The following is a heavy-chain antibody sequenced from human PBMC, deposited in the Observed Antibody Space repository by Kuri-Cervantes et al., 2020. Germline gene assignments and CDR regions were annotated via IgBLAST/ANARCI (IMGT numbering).Heavy chain of an antibody. Sequence: GGSLRLSCAASGFTFSSYWMSWVRQAPGKGLEWVANIKQDGSEKYYVDSVKRRFTISRDNAKNSLYLQMNSLRAEDSAVYYCATLPYPNDASDIWGQGTVVTVSS. V-gene: IGHV3-7*02. CDR3: ATLPYPNDASDI. CDR2: IKQDGSEK. CDR1: GFTFSSYW. J-gene: IGHJ3*02.